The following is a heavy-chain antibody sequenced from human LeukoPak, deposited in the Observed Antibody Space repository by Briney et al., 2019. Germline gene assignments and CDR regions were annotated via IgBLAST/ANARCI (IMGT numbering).Heavy chain of an antibody. CDR1: GGSISSYY. Sequence: SETLSLTCTVSGGSISSYYWSWLRQPPGKGLEWRGYIYYSGSTNYNPSLKSRVTISVDTSKNQFSLKLSSVTAADTAVYYCARDGGWGSPAYYYYGMDVWGQGTTVTVSS. V-gene: IGHV4-59*01. D-gene: IGHD6-19*01. CDR2: IYYSGST. J-gene: IGHJ6*02. CDR3: ARDGGWGSPAYYYYGMDV.